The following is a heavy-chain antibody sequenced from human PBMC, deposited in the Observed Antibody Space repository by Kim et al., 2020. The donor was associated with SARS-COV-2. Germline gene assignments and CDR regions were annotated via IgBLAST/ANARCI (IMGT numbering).Heavy chain of an antibody. V-gene: IGHV3-30*18. CDR3: AKDFGYSGYEVDY. D-gene: IGHD5-12*01. CDR2: ISYDGSNK. Sequence: GGSLRLSCAASGFTFSSYGMHWVRQAPGKGLEWVAVISYDGSNKYYADSVKGRFTISRDNSKNTLYLQMNSLRAEDTAVYYCAKDFGYSGYEVDYWGQGTLVTVSS. J-gene: IGHJ4*02. CDR1: GFTFSSYG.